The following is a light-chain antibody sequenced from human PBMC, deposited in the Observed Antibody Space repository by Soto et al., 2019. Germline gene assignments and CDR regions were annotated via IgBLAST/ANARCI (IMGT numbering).Light chain of an antibody. CDR1: QSVSSSY. CDR2: GAS. V-gene: IGKV3-20*01. J-gene: IGKJ2*01. Sequence: EIVLTQSPGTLSLSPGERATLSCRASQSVSSSYLAWYQQKPGQAPRRLIYGASSRATGIPDRFSGSGSGTDFTLNISRLEPEDFAVYYCQQYGISPYTFGQGTKLEIK. CDR3: QQYGISPYT.